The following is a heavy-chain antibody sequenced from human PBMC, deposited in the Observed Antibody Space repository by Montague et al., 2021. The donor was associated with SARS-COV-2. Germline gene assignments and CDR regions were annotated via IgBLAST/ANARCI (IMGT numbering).Heavy chain of an antibody. CDR1: GFTFSSYA. Sequence: SLRLSCAASGFTFSSYALHWVRQAPGKGPEWVAVISYNGRNTQYGDSVKGRATISRDNPKSTLYLQVNSLRTDDTAVYYCAREPKPVGYSYGYTFFEYWGQGSLVTVSS. D-gene: IGHD5-18*01. J-gene: IGHJ4*02. V-gene: IGHV3-30*03. CDR2: ISYNGRNT. CDR3: AREPKPVGYSYGYTFFEY.